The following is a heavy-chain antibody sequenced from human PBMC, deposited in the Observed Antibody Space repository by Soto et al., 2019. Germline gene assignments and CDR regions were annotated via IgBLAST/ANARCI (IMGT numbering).Heavy chain of an antibody. CDR2: INHSGST. Sequence: PETLSLTCAVYGGSFSGYYWSWIRQPPGKGLEGIGEINHSGSTNYNPSLKSRVTISVDTSKNQFSPKLSSVTAADTAVYYCERRLLTPKEKMVRGVIKRKIFWVDPWGQGTLVTAS. V-gene: IGHV4-34*01. D-gene: IGHD3-10*01. J-gene: IGHJ5*02. CDR1: GGSFSGYY. CDR3: ERRLLTPKEKMVRGVIKRKIFWVDP.